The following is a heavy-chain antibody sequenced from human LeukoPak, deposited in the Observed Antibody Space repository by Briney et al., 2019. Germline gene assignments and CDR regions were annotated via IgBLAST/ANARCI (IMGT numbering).Heavy chain of an antibody. D-gene: IGHD3-16*01. V-gene: IGHV3-30*04. CDR1: GFTFRSYA. CDR3: ARGHYDDVWGSYTDF. CDR2: ISYDGSNK. Sequence: PGRSLRLSCSPSGFTFRSYAMHWVRQAPGKGLEWVAVISYDGSNKYYADSVKGRFTISRDNSKNTLYLQMNSLRAEDTAMYYCARGHYDDVWGSYTDFWGQGALVTVSS. J-gene: IGHJ4*02.